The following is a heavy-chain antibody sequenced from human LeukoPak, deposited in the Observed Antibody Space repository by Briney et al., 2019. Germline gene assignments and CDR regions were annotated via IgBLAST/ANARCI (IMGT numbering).Heavy chain of an antibody. V-gene: IGHV6-1*01. D-gene: IGHD6-13*01. CDR3: AGDRGVGAAVFFDY. CDR2: TYYRSKWYN. Sequence: QTLSLTCAISGDNVSSNSATWNWIRQSPSRGLEWLGRTYYRSKWYNDYAVSVKSRMTIIPDTSKNQFSLQLNSVTPDDTALYYCAGDRGVGAAVFFDYWGLGTLVTVSS. J-gene: IGHJ4*02. CDR1: GDNVSSNSAT.